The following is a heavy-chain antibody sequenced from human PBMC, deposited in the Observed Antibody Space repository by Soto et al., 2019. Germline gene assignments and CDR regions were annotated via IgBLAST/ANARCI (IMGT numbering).Heavy chain of an antibody. D-gene: IGHD6-13*01. CDR3: AREAAAGLVY. CDR2: MNPNSDNT. V-gene: IGHV1-8*01. Sequence: QVQLVQSGAEVTKPGASVKVSCKASGYSFTSYDINWVRQATGQGLEWMGWMNPNSDNTAYAQKFQGRVTMTRNTSISTVYMELSSLRSEDTAVYYCAREAAAGLVYWGQGTLVTVSS. J-gene: IGHJ4*02. CDR1: GYSFTSYD.